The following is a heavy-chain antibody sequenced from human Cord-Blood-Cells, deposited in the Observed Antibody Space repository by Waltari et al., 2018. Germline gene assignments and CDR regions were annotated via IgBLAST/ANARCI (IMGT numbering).Heavy chain of an antibody. V-gene: IGHV4-34*01. CDR3: ARGKDIVVVPAAEGFDY. D-gene: IGHD2-2*01. CDR1: GGSFSGYY. Sequence: QVQLQQWGAGLLKPSETLSLTCAVYGGSFSGYYWSWIRQPPGKGLEWIGEINHSGSTNYNPSLKSRVTISGDTSKNQFSLKLSSVTAADTAVYYCARGKDIVVVPAAEGFDYWGQGTLVTVSS. CDR2: INHSGST. J-gene: IGHJ4*02.